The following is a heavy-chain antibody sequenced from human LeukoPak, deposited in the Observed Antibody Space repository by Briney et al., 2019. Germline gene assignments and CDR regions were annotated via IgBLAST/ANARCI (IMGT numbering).Heavy chain of an antibody. Sequence: GGSLRLSCAASGFIFSSYSMDWVRHAPGKGLEWVSSISSTSTYIHYADSLKGRFTISRDNARNSLYLQINSLRVEDTAVYYCARVQRGEMATFDYWGQGTLVTVSS. V-gene: IGHV3-21*01. CDR3: ARVQRGEMATFDY. CDR1: GFIFSSYS. CDR2: ISSTSTYI. J-gene: IGHJ4*02. D-gene: IGHD5-24*01.